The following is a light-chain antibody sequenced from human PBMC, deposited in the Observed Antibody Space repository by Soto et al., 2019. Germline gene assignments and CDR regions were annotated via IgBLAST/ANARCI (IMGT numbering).Light chain of an antibody. CDR3: QQRSNWPLT. CDR2: DAS. CDR1: QSVSSY. J-gene: IGKJ4*01. V-gene: IGKV3-11*01. Sequence: EIVLTQSPATLSLSPGESATFSCRASQSVSSYLAWYQQKLGQAPRLLIYDASNRATGIPARFSGSGSGTAFTLTITSLEPEDFAVYYCQQRSNWPLTFGGGTKLEIK.